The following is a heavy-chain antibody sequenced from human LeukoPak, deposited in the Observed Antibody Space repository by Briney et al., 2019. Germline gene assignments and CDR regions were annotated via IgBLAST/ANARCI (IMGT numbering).Heavy chain of an antibody. Sequence: SQTLSLTCTVSGGSISSGSYYWSWIRQPAGKGLEWIGRIYTSGSTNYNPSLKSRVTISVDTSKNQFSLKLSSVTAADTAVYYCARRWKGRRSSSWYSFDYWGQGTLVTVSS. CDR3: ARRWKGRRSSSWYSFDY. D-gene: IGHD6-13*01. V-gene: IGHV4-61*02. J-gene: IGHJ4*02. CDR2: IYTSGST. CDR1: GGSISSGSYY.